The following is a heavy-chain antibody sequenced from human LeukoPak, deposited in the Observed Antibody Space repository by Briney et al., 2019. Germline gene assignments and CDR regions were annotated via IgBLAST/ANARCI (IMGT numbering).Heavy chain of an antibody. CDR2: IWYDGSNK. CDR1: GFTFSSCG. J-gene: IGHJ4*02. CDR3: ARGPEGGYDSSGELDY. Sequence: PGESLRLSCAASGFTFSSCGMHWVRQAPGKGLEWVAVIWYDGSNKYYADSVKGRFTISRDNSKNTLYLQMNSLRAEDTAVYYCARGPEGGYDSSGELDYWGQGTLVTVSS. V-gene: IGHV3-33*01. D-gene: IGHD3-22*01.